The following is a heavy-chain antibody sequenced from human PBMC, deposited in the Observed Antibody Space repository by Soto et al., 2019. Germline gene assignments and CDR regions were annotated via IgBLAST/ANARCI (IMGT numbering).Heavy chain of an antibody. CDR2: TYYRSKWYN. D-gene: IGHD6-13*01. J-gene: IGHJ4*02. Sequence: QVLLQQSGPGLVKPSQTLSLTCAISGASVSSNSAAWNWIRQSPSRGLEWLGRTYYRSKWYNDYAVSVKSRITINPDTSKNQFSLQLNSVTPEDTAVYYWASEAAEAGGDYFDYWGQGTLVTVSS. V-gene: IGHV6-1*01. CDR3: ASEAAEAGGDYFDY. CDR1: GASVSSNSAA.